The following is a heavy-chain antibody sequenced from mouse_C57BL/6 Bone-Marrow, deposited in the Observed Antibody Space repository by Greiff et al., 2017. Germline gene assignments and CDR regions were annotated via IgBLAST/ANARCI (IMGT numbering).Heavy chain of an antibody. CDR3: ARGDYSNLVGYAMDY. V-gene: IGHV1-55*01. D-gene: IGHD2-5*01. CDR2: IYPGSGST. J-gene: IGHJ4*01. CDR1: GYTFTSYW. Sequence: QVQLQQPGAELVKPGASVKMSCKASGYTFTSYWITWVKQRPGQGLEWIGDIYPGSGSTNYNEKFKSKATLTVDTSSSTAYMQLSSLTSEDSAVXYCARGDYSNLVGYAMDYWGQGTSVTVSS.